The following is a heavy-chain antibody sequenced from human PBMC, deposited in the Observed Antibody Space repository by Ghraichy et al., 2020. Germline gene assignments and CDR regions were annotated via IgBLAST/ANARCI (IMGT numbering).Heavy chain of an antibody. CDR2: ISFDGSNK. Sequence: GGSLRLSCAASGFIFSSYAMHWVRQAPGKGLVWVASISFDGSNKYYGDSVKGRLTISRDNSKNTVYLQMNSLTAEDTAVYYCNVEAVDSEDYYYGMDVWGQGTTVTVSS. D-gene: IGHD3-9*01. CDR1: GFIFSSYA. CDR3: NVEAVDSEDYYYGMDV. V-gene: IGHV3-30*03. J-gene: IGHJ6*02.